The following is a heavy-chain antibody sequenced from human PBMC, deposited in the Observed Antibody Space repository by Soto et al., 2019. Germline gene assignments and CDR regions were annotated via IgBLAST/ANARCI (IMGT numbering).Heavy chain of an antibody. CDR1: GFNFSNHW. V-gene: IGHV3-74*01. D-gene: IGHD2-21*02. J-gene: IGHJ5*02. CDR2: ITSDGKSK. CDR3: ARESGDWPLNWFDP. Sequence: GGSLRLSCAASGFNFSNHWMHWVRQRPAEGLVWVSRITSDGKSKAYAESVKGRFAISRDDAKNTLYLQMNGLTAEDTAVYYCARESGDWPLNWFDPWGQGTLVTVSS.